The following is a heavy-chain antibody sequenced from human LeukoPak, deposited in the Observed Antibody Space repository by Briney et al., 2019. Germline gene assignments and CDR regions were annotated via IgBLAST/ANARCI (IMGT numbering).Heavy chain of an antibody. CDR1: GGSISSGGYY. V-gene: IGHV4-31*03. CDR3: ARRHYYDNNGYDIDY. J-gene: IGHJ4*02. Sequence: PSQTLSLTCTVSGGSISSGGYYWSWIRQHPGKGLEWIGYIYYSGSTYYNPSLKSRVTISADTSKNQFSLKLSSVTAADKAVYYCARRHYYDNNGYDIDYWGQGTLVTVSS. D-gene: IGHD3-22*01. CDR2: IYYSGST.